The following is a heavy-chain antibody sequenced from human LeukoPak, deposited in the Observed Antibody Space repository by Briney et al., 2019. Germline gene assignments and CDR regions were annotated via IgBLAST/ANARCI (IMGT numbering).Heavy chain of an antibody. CDR1: GGSISSGGYY. D-gene: IGHD4-17*01. Sequence: PSETLSLTCTVSGGSISSGGYYWSWLRQHPGKGLEWIGYNYYSGSTYYNPSLKSRVTISVDTSKNQFSLKLSSVTAADTAVYYCARVFGMYGDYRTFDYWGQGTLVTVSS. CDR2: NYYSGST. CDR3: ARVFGMYGDYRTFDY. V-gene: IGHV4-31*03. J-gene: IGHJ4*02.